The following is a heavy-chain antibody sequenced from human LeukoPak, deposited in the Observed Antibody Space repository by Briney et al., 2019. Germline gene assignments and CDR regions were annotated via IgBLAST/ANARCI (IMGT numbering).Heavy chain of an antibody. CDR1: VGSFSGYY. CDR3: ARGILWFGELLSRHNWFDP. V-gene: IGHV4-34*01. CDR2: INHSGST. J-gene: IGHJ5*02. Sequence: PSETLSLTCAVYVGSFSGYYWSWIRQPPGKALEWIGEINHSGSTNYNPSLKSRVTISVDTSKNQFSLKLSSVTAAHTAVYYCARGILWFGELLSRHNWFDPWGQGTLVTVSS. D-gene: IGHD3-10*01.